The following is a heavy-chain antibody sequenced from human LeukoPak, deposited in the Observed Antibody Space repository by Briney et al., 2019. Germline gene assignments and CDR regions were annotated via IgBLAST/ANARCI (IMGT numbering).Heavy chain of an antibody. CDR2: INPNSGGT. CDR3: ARTHYDFWSGLDY. V-gene: IGHV1-2*02. J-gene: IGHJ4*02. CDR1: GYTFTGYY. D-gene: IGHD3-3*01. Sequence: GASVKVSCKASGYTFTGYYMHWVRQAPGQGLEWMGWINPNSGGTNYAQKFQGRVTMTRDTSISTAYMELSRLRSDDTAVYYCARTHYDFWSGLDYWGQGTLVTVSS.